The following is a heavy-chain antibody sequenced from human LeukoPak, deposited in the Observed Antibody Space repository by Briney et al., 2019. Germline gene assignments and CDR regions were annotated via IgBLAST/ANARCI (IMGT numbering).Heavy chain of an antibody. CDR2: ISSHNGYT. CDR3: ARRRAVAGVNWFDP. D-gene: IGHD6-19*01. CDR1: GYTFISYG. Sequence: ASVKVSXKASGYTFISYGISWVRQVPGQGLEWKGWISSHNGYTKYAQKFQGRVTMTTDTSMSTAYMELGSLRSDDTAVYYCARRRAVAGVNWFDPWGQGTPVTVSS. J-gene: IGHJ5*02. V-gene: IGHV1-18*01.